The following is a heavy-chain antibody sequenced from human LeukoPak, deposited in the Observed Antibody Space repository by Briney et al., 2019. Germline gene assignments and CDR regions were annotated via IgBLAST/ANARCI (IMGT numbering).Heavy chain of an antibody. CDR1: GYTFTAYY. D-gene: IGHD1-1*01. CDR3: ARGDWNDVGSIDY. V-gene: IGHV1-2*02. CDR2: INPKSGGT. J-gene: IGHJ4*02. Sequence: GASVRVSCKASGYTFTAYYMHWVRQAPGQGLEWMGWINPKSGGTNYAQKFQGRVTITRDTSISTAYMELSRLRSDDTAVYYCARGDWNDVGSIDYWGQGTLVTVSS.